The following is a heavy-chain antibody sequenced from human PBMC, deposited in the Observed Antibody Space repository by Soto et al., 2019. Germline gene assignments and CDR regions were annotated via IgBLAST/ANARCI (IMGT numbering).Heavy chain of an antibody. CDR2: IYYSGST. J-gene: IGHJ4*02. V-gene: IGHV4-39*01. Sequence: SETLSLTCTVSGGSISSSSYYWGWIRQPPGKGLEWIGSIYYSGSTYYNPSLKSRVTISVDTSKNQFSLKLSSVTAADTAVYYCARRSDSSGYHRFDYWGQGTLVTVSS. CDR3: ARRSDSSGYHRFDY. D-gene: IGHD3-22*01. CDR1: GGSISSSSYY.